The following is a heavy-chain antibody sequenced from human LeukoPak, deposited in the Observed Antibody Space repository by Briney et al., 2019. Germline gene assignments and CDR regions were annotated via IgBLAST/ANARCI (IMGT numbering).Heavy chain of an antibody. Sequence: SETLSLTCAVYGGSFSGYYWSWIRQPPGKGLEWIGEINHSGSTNYNPSLKSRVTISVDTSKNQFSLKLSSVTAADTAVYYCARAPYYYDSSGYGWFCYYYGMDVWGQGTTVTVSS. V-gene: IGHV4-34*01. D-gene: IGHD3-22*01. CDR2: INHSGST. J-gene: IGHJ6*02. CDR1: GGSFSGYY. CDR3: ARAPYYYDSSGYGWFCYYYGMDV.